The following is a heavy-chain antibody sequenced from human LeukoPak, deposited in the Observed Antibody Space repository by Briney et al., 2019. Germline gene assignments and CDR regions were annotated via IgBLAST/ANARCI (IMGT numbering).Heavy chain of an antibody. CDR1: GFTVSSNY. CDR2: IYSGGST. V-gene: IGHV3-53*01. J-gene: IGHJ3*02. CDR3: ARVSYYDSSGYPHDAFDI. D-gene: IGHD3-22*01. Sequence: GGSLRLSCAASGFTVSSNYMSWVRQAPGKGLEWVSVIYSGGSTYYADSVKGRFTIPRDNSKNTLYLQMNSLRAEDTAVYYCARVSYYDSSGYPHDAFDIWGQGTMVTVSS.